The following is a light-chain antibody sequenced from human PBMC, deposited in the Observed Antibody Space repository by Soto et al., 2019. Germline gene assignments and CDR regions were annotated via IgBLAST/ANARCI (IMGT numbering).Light chain of an antibody. CDR1: SRDIGAFNY. CDR2: EVN. CDR3: SSYTSISTII. V-gene: IGLV2-14*03. Sequence: QSALTQPASVSGSPGQSITISCSGTSRDIGAFNYVSWYQQYPGTAPKLIIYEVNIRPPGVSNRFSGSKSGTTASLTISGLQAEDEADYHCSSYTSISTIIFGGGTKLTVL. J-gene: IGLJ2*01.